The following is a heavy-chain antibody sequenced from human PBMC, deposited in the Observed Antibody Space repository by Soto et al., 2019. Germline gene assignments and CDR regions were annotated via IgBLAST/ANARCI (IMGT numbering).Heavy chain of an antibody. Sequence: ASVKVSCKASGYTFTSYDINWVRQATGQGLEWMGWMNPNSGNTGYAQKFQGRVTMTRNTSISTAYMELSSLRSEDTAVYYCARDVREYQLLTNWFDPWGQGTLVTVSS. J-gene: IGHJ5*02. CDR3: ARDVREYQLLTNWFDP. CDR1: GYTFTSYD. CDR2: MNPNSGNT. D-gene: IGHD2-2*01. V-gene: IGHV1-8*01.